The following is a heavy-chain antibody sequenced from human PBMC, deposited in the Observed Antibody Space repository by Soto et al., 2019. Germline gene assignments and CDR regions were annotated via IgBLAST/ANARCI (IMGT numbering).Heavy chain of an antibody. D-gene: IGHD5-12*01. Sequence: ASVKVSCKASGYTFTSYGISWMRQAPGQGLEWMGWISAYNGNTNYAQKLQGRVTMTTDTSTSTAYMELRSLRFDDTAVYYCARDRRRVVASIGEFDYWGQGTLVTVS. CDR2: ISAYNGNT. J-gene: IGHJ4*02. CDR1: GYTFTSYG. V-gene: IGHV1-18*01. CDR3: ARDRRRVVASIGEFDY.